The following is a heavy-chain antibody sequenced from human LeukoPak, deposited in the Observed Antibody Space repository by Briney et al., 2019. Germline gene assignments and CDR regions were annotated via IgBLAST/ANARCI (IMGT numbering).Heavy chain of an antibody. Sequence: PSETLSLTCTVSGGSISSSSYYWGWIRQPPGKGLEWIGSIYYSGSTYYNPSLKSRVTISVDTSKNQFSLKLSSVTAADTAVYYCASGVAGTRIDYWGQGTLVTVSS. CDR1: GGSISSSSYY. V-gene: IGHV4-39*07. CDR3: ASGVAGTRIDY. CDR2: IYYSGST. J-gene: IGHJ4*02. D-gene: IGHD6-19*01.